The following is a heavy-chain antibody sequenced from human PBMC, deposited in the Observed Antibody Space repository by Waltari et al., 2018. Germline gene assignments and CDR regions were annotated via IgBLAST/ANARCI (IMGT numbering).Heavy chain of an antibody. CDR3: AKGMIGHYGFDY. Sequence: DVQLLESGGGLVQPGGSLRLSCAASGFAFSIYGMSWVRQAPGKGLEWVSVSSGGNTYYADSVKCRFTISRDSSKNTLYLQMNSLRAEDTAVYYCAKGMIGHYGFDYRGQGTLVTVSS. CDR1: GFAFSIYG. D-gene: IGHD4-17*01. CDR2: SSGGNT. V-gene: IGHV3-23*01. J-gene: IGHJ4*02.